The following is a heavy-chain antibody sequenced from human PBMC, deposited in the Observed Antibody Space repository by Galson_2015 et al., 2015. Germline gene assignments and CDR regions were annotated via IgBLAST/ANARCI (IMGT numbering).Heavy chain of an antibody. CDR1: GFTFSSYP. J-gene: IGHJ2*01. CDR3: ARHPLKRWYFDL. D-gene: IGHD6-25*01. V-gene: IGHV3-23*01. CDR2: ISGSGGST. Sequence: SLRLSCAASGFTFSSYPMSWVRQAPGKRLEWVSTISGSGGSTYYADSVTGRFPISRDNSKNTLYLQMNSLRAEDPAVYSCARHPLKRWYFDLWGRGTLVTVSS.